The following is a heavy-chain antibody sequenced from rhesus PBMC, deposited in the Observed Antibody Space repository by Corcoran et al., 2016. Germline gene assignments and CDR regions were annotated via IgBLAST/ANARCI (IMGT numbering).Heavy chain of an antibody. CDR1: GCTCSRYW. J-gene: IGHJ1*01. V-gene: IGHV3S42*01. CDR3: ATRSGFEYFEF. Sequence: EVQLVESGGGLAKPGGSLRLSCAASGCTCSRYWMNWVRQTPGKGLEWISAINSGGGSTYYADSVKGRFTISRDNSKNTLSLQMNSLRAEDTAVYYCATRSGFEYFEFWGQGALVTVSA. D-gene: IGHD2-21*01. CDR2: INSGGGST.